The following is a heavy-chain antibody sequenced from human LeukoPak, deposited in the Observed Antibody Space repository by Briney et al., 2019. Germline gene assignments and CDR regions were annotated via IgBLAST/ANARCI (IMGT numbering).Heavy chain of an antibody. D-gene: IGHD6-19*01. CDR1: AFTFSNYA. J-gene: IGHJ4*02. CDR3: ARDLAYSSGRADY. Sequence: GGSLRLSCAASAFTFSNYAMSWVRQAPGKGLEWVSTISNSDSSTYYADSVKGRFTISRDNSENTLYLQMNSLRAEDTAVYYCARDLAYSSGRADYWGQGTLVTVSS. CDR2: ISNSDSST. V-gene: IGHV3-23*01.